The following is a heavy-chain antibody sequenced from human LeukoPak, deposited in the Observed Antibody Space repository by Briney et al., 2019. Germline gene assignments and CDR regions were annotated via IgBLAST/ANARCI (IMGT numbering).Heavy chain of an antibody. D-gene: IGHD6-25*01. CDR1: GSGFTGYH. CDR2: MNTNDGGI. Sequence: ASVKVSCKASGSGFTGYHIHWVRQAPGQGLGWMAWMNTNDGGIRYAQRLQGRVTVTRDTSISTAYMELTGLKSDDTAIYYCVGEAAGGFDRWGQGTPVTVSS. CDR3: VGEAAGGFDR. J-gene: IGHJ5*02. V-gene: IGHV1-2*02.